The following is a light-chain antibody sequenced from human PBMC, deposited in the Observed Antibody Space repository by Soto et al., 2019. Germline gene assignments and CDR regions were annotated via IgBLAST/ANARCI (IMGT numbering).Light chain of an antibody. Sequence: QSALTQPASVSGSPGQSITISCTGTSSDVGSYNLVSWYQQHPGKAPKLMSYEDTKRPSGVSNRFSGSKSGNTASLTIAGLTAEGGADSSCSSYAGSNTYVVFGGGTKVTVL. CDR3: SSYAGSNTYVV. J-gene: IGLJ2*01. V-gene: IGLV2-23*01. CDR2: EDT. CDR1: SSDVGSYNL.